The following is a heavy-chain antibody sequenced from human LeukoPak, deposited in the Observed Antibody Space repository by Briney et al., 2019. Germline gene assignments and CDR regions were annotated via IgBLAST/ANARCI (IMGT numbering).Heavy chain of an antibody. Sequence: PSETLSLTCTVSGGSISSSTYYWGWIRQPPGKGLEWIGSIYRSGDTYYNPSLKSRVAISIDTSKNQFSLKLSSVTAADTAVYYCACLSGARSIAVAGTGVATFATNDYWGQGTLVTVSS. CDR1: GGSISSSTYY. CDR2: IYRSGDT. D-gene: IGHD6-19*01. CDR3: ACLSGARSIAVAGTGVATFATNDY. J-gene: IGHJ4*02. V-gene: IGHV4-39*07.